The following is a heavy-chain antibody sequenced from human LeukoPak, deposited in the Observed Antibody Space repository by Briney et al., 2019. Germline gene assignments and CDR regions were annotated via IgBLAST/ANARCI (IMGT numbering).Heavy chain of an antibody. D-gene: IGHD5-12*01. CDR1: GYTFTGYY. CDR3: ARARGIVATGQYYFDY. V-gene: IGHV1-2*02. Sequence: ASVKVSCKASGYTFTGYYMHWVRQAPGQGLEWMGWINPNSGGTNYAQKFQGRVTITADTSTDTAYMELSSLRSEDTAVYYCARARGIVATGQYYFDYWGQGTLVTVSS. CDR2: INPNSGGT. J-gene: IGHJ4*02.